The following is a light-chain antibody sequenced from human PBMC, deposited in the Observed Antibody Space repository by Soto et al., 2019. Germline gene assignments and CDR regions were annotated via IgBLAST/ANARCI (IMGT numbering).Light chain of an antibody. CDR3: SSYAGNNIVV. Sequence: QSALTQPPSVSGSRGQSVTISCSGTSADVGGYNYVSWYQQHPGAAPKLVIYEVSERPSAVPDRFSGSQSGNTASLTVSGLQADDEADYYCSSYAGNNIVVFGGGTKLTVL. V-gene: IGLV2-8*01. CDR2: EVS. J-gene: IGLJ2*01. CDR1: SADVGGYNY.